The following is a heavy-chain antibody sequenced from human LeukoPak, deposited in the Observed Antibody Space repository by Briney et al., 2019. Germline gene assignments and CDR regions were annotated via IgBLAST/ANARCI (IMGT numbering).Heavy chain of an antibody. J-gene: IGHJ4*02. Sequence: ASVKVSCKASGGTLSSYVISWVRQAPGQGLEWMGWINPKSGDTNYAQKFQGRVTMTRDTSISTAYMEVSRLRSDDTAVFYCARGQGNDYGDYDGWGHWGQGTLVTVSS. CDR3: ARGQGNDYGDYDGWGH. V-gene: IGHV1-2*02. CDR1: GGTLSSYV. CDR2: INPKSGDT. D-gene: IGHD4-17*01.